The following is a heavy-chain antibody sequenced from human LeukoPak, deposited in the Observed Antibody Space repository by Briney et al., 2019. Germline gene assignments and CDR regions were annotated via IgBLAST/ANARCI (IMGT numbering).Heavy chain of an antibody. CDR2: IIPILGIA. Sequence: SVKVSCKASGGTFSSYAISWVRHAPGQGLEWMGRIIPILGIANYAQKFQGRVTITADKSTSTAYMELSSLRSEDTAVYYCARDRSGSYYSYYYYGMDVWGQGTTVTVSS. J-gene: IGHJ6*02. D-gene: IGHD1-26*01. CDR1: GGTFSSYA. CDR3: ARDRSGSYYSYYYYGMDV. V-gene: IGHV1-69*04.